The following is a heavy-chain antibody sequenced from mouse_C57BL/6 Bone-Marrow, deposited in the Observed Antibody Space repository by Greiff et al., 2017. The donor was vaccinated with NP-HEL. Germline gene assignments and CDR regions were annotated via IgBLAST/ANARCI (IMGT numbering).Heavy chain of an antibody. V-gene: IGHV1-9*01. CDR1: GYTFNGFW. Sequence: VMLVESGAELMKPGASVKLSCKATGYTFNGFWIEWVKQRPGHGLEWIGEILPGSGSTNYNEKFKGKATSTADTSSNTAYMQRISLTTEDSAIYYCASSGPFYYDYFDYWGQGTTLTVSS. CDR3: ASSGPFYYDYFDY. J-gene: IGHJ2*01. D-gene: IGHD2-4*01. CDR2: ILPGSGST.